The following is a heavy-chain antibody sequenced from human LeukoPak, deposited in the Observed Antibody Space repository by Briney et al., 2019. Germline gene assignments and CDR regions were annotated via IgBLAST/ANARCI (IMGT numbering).Heavy chain of an antibody. CDR2: IAANGYDK. CDR1: GFTFRKYW. CDR3: AREVLFQFDY. J-gene: IGHJ4*02. Sequence: QSGGSLRLSCAASGFTFRKYWMAWVRQAPGQGLEWVATIAANGYDKDYEDSLKGRFTISRDNAKNSLSLQIDNLRAEDTALYYCAREVLFQFDYWGQGALVTVSS. V-gene: IGHV3-7*03.